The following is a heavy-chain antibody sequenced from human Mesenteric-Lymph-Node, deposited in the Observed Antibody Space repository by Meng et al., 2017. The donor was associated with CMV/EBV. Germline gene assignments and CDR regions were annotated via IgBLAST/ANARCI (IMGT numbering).Heavy chain of an antibody. CDR3: AHSNYDILTGYYNLHNWFDP. J-gene: IGHJ5*02. CDR2: IYWDDDK. D-gene: IGHD3-9*01. Sequence: SGVGVGWIRPPPGKALEWLALIYWDDDKRYSPSLKSRLTITKDTSKNQVVLTMTNMDPVDTATYYCAHSNYDILTGYYNLHNWFDPWGQGTLVTVSS. CDR1: SGVG. V-gene: IGHV2-5*02.